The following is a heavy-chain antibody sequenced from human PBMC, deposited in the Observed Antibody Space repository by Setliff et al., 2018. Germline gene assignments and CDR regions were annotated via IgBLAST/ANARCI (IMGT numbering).Heavy chain of an antibody. J-gene: IGHJ4*02. CDR1: GGSLTTYY. Sequence: SETLSLTCSVYGGSLTTYYWGWIRQPPGKGLEWIGEINHSESTNYNPALKSRVTISIDTSRNQFSLKLNSVTAADTAVYYCAADYGDRDSFDYWGQGTLVTVSS. D-gene: IGHD4-17*01. CDR2: INHSEST. V-gene: IGHV4-34*01. CDR3: AADYGDRDSFDY.